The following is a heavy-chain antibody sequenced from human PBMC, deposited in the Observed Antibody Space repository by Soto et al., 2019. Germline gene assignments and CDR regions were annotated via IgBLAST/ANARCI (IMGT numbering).Heavy chain of an antibody. Sequence: EVQLVESGGDLVQPGGSLRLSCAASGFTFSSYWMHWVRQAPGKGLVWVSRINTDGSGTSYGDSVKGRFTISRDNAKNTVYLQMNSLSVEDMAVYYCATLQMTGPDFWGQGTLVTVSS. J-gene: IGHJ4*02. CDR2: INTDGSGT. V-gene: IGHV3-74*01. CDR3: ATLQMTGPDF. CDR1: GFTFSSYW.